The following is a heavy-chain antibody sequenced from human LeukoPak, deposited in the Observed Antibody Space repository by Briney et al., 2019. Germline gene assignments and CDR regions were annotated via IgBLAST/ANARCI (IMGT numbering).Heavy chain of an antibody. D-gene: IGHD3-10*01. Sequence: PSETLSLTCTVSGGSISSRNYYWGWIRQPPGKGLEWIASIYYSGSTYYNPSLKSRVTISVDTSKNQFSLKLSSVTAADTAVYYCARAGYYGSGSYYWFDPWGQGTLVTVSS. J-gene: IGHJ5*02. V-gene: IGHV4-39*07. CDR1: GGSISSRNYY. CDR3: ARAGYYGSGSYYWFDP. CDR2: IYYSGST.